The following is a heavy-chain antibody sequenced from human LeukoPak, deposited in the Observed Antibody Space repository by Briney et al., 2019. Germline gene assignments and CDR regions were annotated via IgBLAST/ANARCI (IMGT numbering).Heavy chain of an antibody. CDR3: ARSRRGPAAAVDY. CDR1: GGSFSGYY. J-gene: IGHJ4*02. Sequence: SETLSLTCAVYGGSFSGYYWSWIRQPPGKGLEWIGEINRSGSTNYNPSLKSRVTISVDTSKNQFSLKLSSVTAADTAVYYCARSRRGPAAAVDYWGQGTLVTVSS. CDR2: INRSGST. D-gene: IGHD6-13*01. V-gene: IGHV4-34*01.